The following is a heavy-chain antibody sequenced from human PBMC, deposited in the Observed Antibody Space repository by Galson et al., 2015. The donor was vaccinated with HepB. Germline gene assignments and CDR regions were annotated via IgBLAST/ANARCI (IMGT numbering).Heavy chain of an antibody. Sequence: SCKASGGTFSSYAISWVRQAPGQGLEWMGGIIPIFGTANYAQKFQGRVTMTEDTSTDTAYMELSSLRSEDTAVYYCATDRVVQGVMARVDFQHWGQGTLVTVSS. CDR3: ATDRVVQGVMARVDFQH. CDR2: IIPIFGTA. CDR1: GGTFSSYA. D-gene: IGHD3-10*01. J-gene: IGHJ1*01. V-gene: IGHV1-69*06.